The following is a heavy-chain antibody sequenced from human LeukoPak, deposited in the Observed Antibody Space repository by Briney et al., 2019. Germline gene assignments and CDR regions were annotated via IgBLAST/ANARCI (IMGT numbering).Heavy chain of an antibody. J-gene: IGHJ6*02. CDR2: INSDGSNT. CDR1: GFTFSSYW. V-gene: IGHV3-74*01. Sequence: PGGSLRLSCAASGFTFSSYWMHWVRQAPGKGLVWVSHINSDGSNTNYADYVKGRFTISRDNAKNTLHLQLNSLRAEDTAVYYCAREVGHYYGMDVWGQGTTVTVSS. CDR3: AREVGHYYGMDV. D-gene: IGHD2-15*01.